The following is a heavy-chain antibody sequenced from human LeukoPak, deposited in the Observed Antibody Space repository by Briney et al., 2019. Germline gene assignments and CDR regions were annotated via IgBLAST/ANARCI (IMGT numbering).Heavy chain of an antibody. V-gene: IGHV3-9*01. Sequence: SLRLSCAASGFTFDDYAMHWVRQAPGKGLEWVSGISWNSGSIGYADSVKGRFTISRDNAKNSLYMQMNSLRAEDTAVYYCAKAVSCSGGSCYSFFGFWGQGSLVTVSS. CDR3: AKAVSCSGGSCYSFFGF. J-gene: IGHJ4*02. CDR1: GFTFDDYA. D-gene: IGHD2-15*01. CDR2: ISWNSGSI.